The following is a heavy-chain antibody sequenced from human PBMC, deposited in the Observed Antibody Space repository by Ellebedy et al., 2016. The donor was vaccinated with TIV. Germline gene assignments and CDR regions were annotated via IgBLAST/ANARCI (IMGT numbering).Heavy chain of an antibody. D-gene: IGHD3-10*01. CDR2: IGAYNGNT. J-gene: IGHJ6*02. V-gene: IGHV1-18*04. CDR3: AKGIWLEELDV. Sequence: AASVKVSCKASGYSLTSNGISWVRQAPGQGLEWMGWIGAYNGNTNYAPKFQGRVTITTDTSTSTVYLDLRSLRSDDTAVYYCAKGIWLEELDVWGQGTTVTVSS. CDR1: GYSLTSNG.